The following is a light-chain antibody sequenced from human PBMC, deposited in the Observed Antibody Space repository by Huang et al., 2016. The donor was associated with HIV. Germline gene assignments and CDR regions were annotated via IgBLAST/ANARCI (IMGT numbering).Light chain of an antibody. CDR2: DAS. CDR1: QSVSNY. J-gene: IGKJ3*01. CDR3: QQRSNWPPGFT. Sequence: EIVLTQSPATLSLSPGERATLSCRASQSVSNYLAWYQQKPGQAPRLLIYDASNRATCIPARFSGSGSGTDFTLTISNLEPEDFAVYYCQQRSNWPPGFTFGPGTKVDIK. V-gene: IGKV3-11*01.